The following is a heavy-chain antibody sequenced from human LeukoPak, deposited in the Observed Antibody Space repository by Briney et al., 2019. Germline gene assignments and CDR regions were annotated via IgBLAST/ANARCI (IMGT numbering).Heavy chain of an antibody. CDR1: GYTFTSYY. CDR2: INPSGGST. D-gene: IGHD3-9*01. Sequence: GASVKVSCKASGYTFTSYYMHWVRQAPGQGLEWMGIINPSGGSTSYAQKFQGRVTMTRDTSTSTVYMELSSLRSEDTAVYYCAREIGDDILTGYPLDAFDIWGQGTMVTVSS. V-gene: IGHV1-46*01. CDR3: AREIGDDILTGYPLDAFDI. J-gene: IGHJ3*02.